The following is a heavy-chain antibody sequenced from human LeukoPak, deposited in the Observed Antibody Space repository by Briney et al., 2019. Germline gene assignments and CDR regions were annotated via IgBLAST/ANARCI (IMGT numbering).Heavy chain of an antibody. CDR1: GGSINSYY. V-gene: IGHV4-59*01. Sequence: SETLSHTCTVSGGSINSYYWSWIRQPPGKGLEWLGYIYYSGSTNYNPSLKSRVTISVDTSKNQFSLKMSSVTAADTAVYYCARARDGHINNWFDPWGQGTLVTVSS. D-gene: IGHD5-24*01. CDR3: ARARDGHINNWFDP. J-gene: IGHJ5*02. CDR2: IYYSGST.